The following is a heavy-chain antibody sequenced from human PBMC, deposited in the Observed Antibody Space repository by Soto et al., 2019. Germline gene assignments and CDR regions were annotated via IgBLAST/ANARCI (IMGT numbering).Heavy chain of an antibody. Sequence: PSETLSLTCTVSGGSISSSSYYWGWIRQPPGKGLEWIGSIYYSGSTYYNPSLKSRVTISVDTSKNQFSLKLSSVTAADTAVYYCARHGRYDFWSGSPAWGQGTLVTVSS. CDR1: GGSISSSSYY. CDR2: IYYSGST. V-gene: IGHV4-39*01. J-gene: IGHJ5*02. CDR3: ARHGRYDFWSGSPA. D-gene: IGHD3-3*01.